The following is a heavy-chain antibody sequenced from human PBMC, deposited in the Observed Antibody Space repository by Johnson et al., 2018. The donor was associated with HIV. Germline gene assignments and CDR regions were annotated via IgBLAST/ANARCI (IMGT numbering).Heavy chain of an antibody. CDR3: ARDYGDYAHDAFDI. CDR2: ISYDGSNK. V-gene: IGHV3-30-3*01. CDR1: GFTFSSYA. Sequence: QVQLVESGGGVVQPGRSLRLSCAASGFTFSSYAMHWVRQAPGKGLEWVAVISYDGSNKYYADSVKGRFTISRDNSNNTLYLQMNSLRAEDTAVYYCARDYGDYAHDAFDIWGQGTMVTVSS. J-gene: IGHJ3*02. D-gene: IGHD4-17*01.